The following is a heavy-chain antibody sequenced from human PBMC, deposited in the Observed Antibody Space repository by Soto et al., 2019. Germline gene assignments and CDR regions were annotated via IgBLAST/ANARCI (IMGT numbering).Heavy chain of an antibody. D-gene: IGHD3-3*01. Sequence: LXLSWSASRFTFSIYSMSWVRQAPGKGLEWVSAISGSGGSTYYADSVKGRFTISRDNSKNTLYLQMNSLRAEDTAVYYCAKGGITIFGVVIMMGWFDHWGQGTLVTVSS. J-gene: IGHJ5*02. V-gene: IGHV3-23*01. CDR2: ISGSGGST. CDR3: AKGGITIFGVVIMMGWFDH. CDR1: RFTFSIYS.